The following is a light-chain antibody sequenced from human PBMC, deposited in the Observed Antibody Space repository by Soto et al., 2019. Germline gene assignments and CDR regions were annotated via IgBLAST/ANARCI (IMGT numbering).Light chain of an antibody. CDR1: QSISSW. CDR3: QQYNSYFWT. J-gene: IGKJ1*01. V-gene: IGKV1-5*01. Sequence: DIQMTQSPSTLSASVGDRVTITCRASQSISSWLAWYQQKPGKAPKLLIYDASSLESGVPSRFSGSGSGTEFTINISSLQPDDFATYSCQQYNSYFWTFGQGTKVEIK. CDR2: DAS.